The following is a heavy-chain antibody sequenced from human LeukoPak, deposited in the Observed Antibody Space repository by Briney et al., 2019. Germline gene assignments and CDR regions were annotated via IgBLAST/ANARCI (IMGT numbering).Heavy chain of an antibody. J-gene: IGHJ4*02. D-gene: IGHD6-13*01. Sequence: PSETLSLTCSVSDDSITMYYWTWIRQPPGKGLEWIGYVDHTGSTNFNPSLNGRVSISRDTSKNLFSLRLRSVTAADTAVYYCAREGQTAAAVAYWGQGILVTVSS. CDR1: DDSITMYY. CDR2: VDHTGST. V-gene: IGHV4-59*01. CDR3: AREGQTAAAVAY.